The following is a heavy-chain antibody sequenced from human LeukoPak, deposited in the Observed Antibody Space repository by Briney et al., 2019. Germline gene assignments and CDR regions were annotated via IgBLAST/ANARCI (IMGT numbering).Heavy chain of an antibody. CDR2: INHSGST. CDR1: GGSFRGYY. CDR3: ARGQWEIRFDP. Sequence: PSETLSLTCAVYGGSFRGYYWSWIRQPPGKGLEWIGEINHSGSTNYNPSLKSRVTISVDTSKNQFSLKLNSVTAADTAVYYCARGQWEIRFDPWGQGTLVTVSS. D-gene: IGHD1-26*01. J-gene: IGHJ5*02. V-gene: IGHV4-34*01.